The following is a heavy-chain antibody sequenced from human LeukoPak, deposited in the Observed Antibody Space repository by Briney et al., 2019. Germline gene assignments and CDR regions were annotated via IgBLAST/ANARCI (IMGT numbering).Heavy chain of an antibody. CDR1: GYTFTGYF. J-gene: IGHJ4*02. V-gene: IGHV1-2*02. Sequence: GASVKVSCKASGYTFTGYFMHWVRQAPGQGLEWMGWINPSSGGTSYLQNFQGRVTMTRDTSISTAYMDLSRLRSDDTAVYYCARGRPGDYFDYWGQGTLVTVSS. CDR3: ARGRPGDYFDY. D-gene: IGHD6-25*01. CDR2: INPSSGGT.